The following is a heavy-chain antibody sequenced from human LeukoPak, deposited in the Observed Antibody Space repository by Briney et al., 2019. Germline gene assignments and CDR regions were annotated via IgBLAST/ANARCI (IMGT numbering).Heavy chain of an antibody. D-gene: IGHD2-15*01. CDR3: AAFDIVVVVAAGGYYYGMDV. Sequence: PGGSLRLSCAASGFTFSSYEMNWVRQAPGKGLEWVSYISSSGSTIYYADSVKGRFTISRDNAENSLYLQMNSLRAEDTAVYYCAAFDIVVVVAAGGYYYGMDVWGQGTTVTVSS. CDR2: ISSSGSTI. V-gene: IGHV3-48*03. J-gene: IGHJ6*02. CDR1: GFTFSSYE.